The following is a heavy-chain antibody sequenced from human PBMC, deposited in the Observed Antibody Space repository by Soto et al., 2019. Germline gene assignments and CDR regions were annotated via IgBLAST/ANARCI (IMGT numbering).Heavy chain of an antibody. V-gene: IGHV4-59*12. CDR3: ATHTAMALGAFDY. Sequence: SETLSLTCTVSGGSISSYYWSWIRQPAGKGLEWIAYTSYTGNTNYNPSFKSRVTISVDTSKNQLSLKMTSVTAADTAVYYCATHTAMALGAFDYWGQGTLVTVSS. J-gene: IGHJ4*02. CDR1: GGSISSYY. CDR2: TSYTGNT. D-gene: IGHD5-18*01.